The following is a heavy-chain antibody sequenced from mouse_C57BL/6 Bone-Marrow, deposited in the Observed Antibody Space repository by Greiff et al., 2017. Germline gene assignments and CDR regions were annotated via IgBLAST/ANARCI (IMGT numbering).Heavy chain of an antibody. CDR1: GFTFTDYY. J-gene: IGHJ4*01. Sequence: EVKLVESGGGLVQPGGSLSLSCAASGFTFTDYYMSWVRQPPGKALEWLGFIRNKANGYTTEYSASVKGRFTISRDNSQSILYLQMNALRAEDSATYYGARSSTGVAQGAMEYWGQGTSVTVSA. CDR3: ARSSTGVAQGAMEY. V-gene: IGHV7-3*01. D-gene: IGHD1-1*01. CDR2: IRNKANGYTT.